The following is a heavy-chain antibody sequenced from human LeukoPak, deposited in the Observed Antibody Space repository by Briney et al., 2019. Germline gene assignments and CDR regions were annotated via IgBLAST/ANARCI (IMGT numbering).Heavy chain of an antibody. D-gene: IGHD3-16*01. J-gene: IGHJ3*02. CDR2: IIPISDTA. CDR3: ARRGLGPDI. Sequence: SVKVSCKTSGDTFSFYTIDWVRQAPGQGLEWMGGIIPISDTANYAQKFQGRFTITVDKSTNIAYMELTRLKSEDTAVYYCARRGLGPDIWGQGTLVTVSS. V-gene: IGHV1-69*06. CDR1: GDTFSFYT.